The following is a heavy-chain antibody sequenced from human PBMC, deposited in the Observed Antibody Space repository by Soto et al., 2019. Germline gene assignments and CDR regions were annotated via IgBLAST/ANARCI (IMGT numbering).Heavy chain of an antibody. CDR2: INHRGTT. V-gene: IGHV4-34*01. CDR1: GGSLSCFD. D-gene: IGHD4-4*01. CDR3: ARLNYNNYIRHNNWFDP. J-gene: IGHJ5*02. Sequence: LETLRLPYGVFGGSLSCFDWTRIRHTPGKGLEWIGEINHRGTTNYSPSLKSRLTMSVDTSKSQFSLKLTSVTAADTALYFCARLNYNNYIRHNNWFDPWGQGVLVTAPQ.